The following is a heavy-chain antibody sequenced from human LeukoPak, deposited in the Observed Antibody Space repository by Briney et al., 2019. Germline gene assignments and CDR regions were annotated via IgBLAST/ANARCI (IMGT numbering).Heavy chain of an antibody. CDR3: AAVITMELTADY. CDR2: IVVSSGNT. CDR1: GFTFTSSA. Sequence: SVKVSCKASGFTFTSSAVQWVRQARGQRLEWIGWIVVSSGNTNYAQKFQERVTITRDMSTSTAYLELSSLRSEDTAVYYCAAVITMELTADYWGQGTLVTVSS. V-gene: IGHV1-58*01. D-gene: IGHD3-10*01. J-gene: IGHJ4*02.